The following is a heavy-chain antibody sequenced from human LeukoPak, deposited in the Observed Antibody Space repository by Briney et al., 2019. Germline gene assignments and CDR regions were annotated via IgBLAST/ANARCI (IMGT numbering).Heavy chain of an antibody. CDR2: IYYSGST. J-gene: IGHJ4*02. Sequence: SETLSLTCTVSGDSISSGDYYWSWIRQPPGQDLEWIGYIYYSGSTYYNPSLKSRVTISVDTSKNQFSLKLSSVTAADTAVYYCACSSGYYYQFDYWGQGTLATVSS. D-gene: IGHD3-22*01. CDR3: ACSSGYYYQFDY. CDR1: GDSISSGDYY. V-gene: IGHV4-30-4*01.